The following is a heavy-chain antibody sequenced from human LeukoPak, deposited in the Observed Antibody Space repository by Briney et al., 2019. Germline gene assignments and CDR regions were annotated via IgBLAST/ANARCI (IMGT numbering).Heavy chain of an antibody. CDR3: ARYYSGAWSL. CDR2: IKQDGSEK. CDR1: GFTFNSYW. J-gene: IGHJ4*02. V-gene: IGHV3-7*01. D-gene: IGHD6-19*01. Sequence: PGGSLRLSCAASGFTFNSYWMNWVRQAPGKGLEWVANIKQDGSEKYYVDSVKGRFTISRDNAKNSLYLQMNSLRAEDTAVYYCARYYSGAWSLWGQGTLVTVSP.